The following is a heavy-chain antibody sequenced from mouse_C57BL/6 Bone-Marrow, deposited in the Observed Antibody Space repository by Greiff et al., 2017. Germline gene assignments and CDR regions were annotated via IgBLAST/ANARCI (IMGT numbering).Heavy chain of an antibody. CDR3: AREGSNFYAMDY. V-gene: IGHV1-19*01. CDR1: GYTFTDYY. CDR2: INPYNGGT. J-gene: IGHJ4*01. Sequence: VQLQQSGPVLVKPGASVKMSCKASGYTFTDYYMNWVKQSHGKSLEWIGVINPYNGGTSYNQKFKGKATLTVAKSSSTAYMELNSLTSEDSAVYYCAREGSNFYAMDYWGQGTSVTVSS. D-gene: IGHD2-5*01.